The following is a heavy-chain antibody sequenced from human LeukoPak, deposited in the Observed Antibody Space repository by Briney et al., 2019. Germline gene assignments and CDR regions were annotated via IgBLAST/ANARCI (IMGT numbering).Heavy chain of an antibody. CDR1: GYTFTSYY. V-gene: IGHV1-2*02. D-gene: IGHD5-18*01. J-gene: IGHJ4*02. CDR2: INPNSGGT. CDR3: ARTPYSYGYKAPYYFDY. Sequence: ASVKVSCKASGYTFTSYYMHWVRQAPGQGLEWMGWINPNSGGTNYAQKFQGRVTMTRDTSISTAYMELSRLRSDDTAVYYCARTPYSYGYKAPYYFDYWGQGTLVTVSS.